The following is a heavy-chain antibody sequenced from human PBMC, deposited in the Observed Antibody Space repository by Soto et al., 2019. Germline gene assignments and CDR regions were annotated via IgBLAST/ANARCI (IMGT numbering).Heavy chain of an antibody. J-gene: IGHJ4*02. D-gene: IGHD6-13*01. CDR3: AKDKYISSGPFDY. CDR2: ISWNSGSL. CDR1: GFTFGDYA. Sequence: PGGSLRLSCAASGFTFGDYAMHWVRQTPGKGLEWVSGISWNSGSLDYADSVKGRFTISRDNAKNSLYLQMNSLRAEDTAMYYCAKDKYISSGPFDYWGQGTLVTVSS. V-gene: IGHV3-9*01.